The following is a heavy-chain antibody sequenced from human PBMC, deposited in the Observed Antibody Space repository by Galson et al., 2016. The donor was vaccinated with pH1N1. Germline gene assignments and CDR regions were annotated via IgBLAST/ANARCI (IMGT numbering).Heavy chain of an antibody. Sequence: QSGAEVKKPGESLRISCKASGGTFNNFTIHWVRQAPGQGLEWMGGVNPVSETPDFAQEFKGRVTISADELSRTAHMELRNLRPEDTAVYYCSRVGGSHWGYFDLWGQGARVTVTS. CDR1: GGTFNNFT. V-gene: IGHV1-69*01. J-gene: IGHJ4*02. D-gene: IGHD1-26*01. CDR3: SRVGGSHWGYFDL. CDR2: VNPVSETP.